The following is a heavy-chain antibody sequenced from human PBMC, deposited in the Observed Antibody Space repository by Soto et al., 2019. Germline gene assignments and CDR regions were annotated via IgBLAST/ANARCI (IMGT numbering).Heavy chain of an antibody. D-gene: IGHD6-6*01. CDR2: ISSSSSYI. Sequence: GGSLRLSCAASGFTFSSYSMNWVRQAPGKGLEWVSSISSSSSYIYYADSVKGRFTISRDNAKNSLYLQMNSLRAEDTAVYYCARDLAARFNYYYYYGMDVWGQGTTVTVSS. CDR3: ARDLAARFNYYYYYGMDV. J-gene: IGHJ6*02. V-gene: IGHV3-21*01. CDR1: GFTFSSYS.